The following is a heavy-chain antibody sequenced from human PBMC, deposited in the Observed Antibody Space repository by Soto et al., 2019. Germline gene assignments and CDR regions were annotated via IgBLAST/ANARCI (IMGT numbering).Heavy chain of an antibody. CDR2: LYYSAST. D-gene: IGHD2-8*02. CDR3: ARHGTGGFRGGQYFDP. CDR1: GGSISSSSYY. Sequence: QLQLQESGPGLVKSSETLSLTCTLSGGSISSSSYYWGWIRQPPGKGLEWIGSLYYSASTYYNPSLRSRVTISADTSKNLPSLKLGSVTAADTAVYYGARHGTGGFRGGQYFDPWGHGTLVTVSS. J-gene: IGHJ5*02. V-gene: IGHV4-39*01.